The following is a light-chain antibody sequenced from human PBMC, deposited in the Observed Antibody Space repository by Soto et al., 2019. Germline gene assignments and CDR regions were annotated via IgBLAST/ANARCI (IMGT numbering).Light chain of an antibody. V-gene: IGKV1-27*01. CDR2: AAS. CDR1: QGISNY. J-gene: IGKJ4*01. CDR3: QKYTNVPA. Sequence: DIQMTQSPSSLSASVGDRVTITCRASQGISNYLAWYQQIPGKVPKLLISAASTLQSGVPSRFSGSGSGTDFTLTSSSLQPEDVATYYCQKYTNVPAFGGGTTVAIK.